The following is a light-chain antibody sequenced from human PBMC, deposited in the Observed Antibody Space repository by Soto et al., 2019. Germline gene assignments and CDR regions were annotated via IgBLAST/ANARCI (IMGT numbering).Light chain of an antibody. CDR3: SSYAGSNNWV. CDR1: SSDVGGYNY. CDR2: GVT. V-gene: IGLV2-8*01. J-gene: IGLJ3*02. Sequence: QSALTHPPPASGSPGQSVTISCTGTSSDVGGYNYVSWYQQHPGKAPKLMIYGVTKRPSGVPDRFSGSKSGNTASLTVSGLQAEDEADYYCSSYAGSNNWVFGGGTKLTVL.